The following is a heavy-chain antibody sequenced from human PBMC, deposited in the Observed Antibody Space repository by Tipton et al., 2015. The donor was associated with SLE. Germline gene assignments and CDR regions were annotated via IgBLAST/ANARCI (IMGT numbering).Heavy chain of an antibody. CDR1: GFTFDDYA. J-gene: IGHJ4*02. D-gene: IGHD1-26*01. Sequence: SLRLSCAASGFTFDDYAMHWVRQAPGKGLEWVSGISWNSGSIGYADSVKGRFTISRDNAKNSLYLQMNSLRAEDTAVYYCATWDSGLWGQGTLVTVSS. CDR2: ISWNSGSI. V-gene: IGHV3-9*01. CDR3: ATWDSGL.